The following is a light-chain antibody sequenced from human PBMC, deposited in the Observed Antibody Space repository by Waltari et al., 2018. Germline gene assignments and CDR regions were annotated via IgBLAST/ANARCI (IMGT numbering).Light chain of an antibody. V-gene: IGKV1-8*01. Sequence: AIRITQSPSSLSASPGDRVTITCRASQGISSYLAWYQQKPGKAPKLLIYAASTLQSGVPSRFSGSGSGTDFTLTISCLQSEDFATYYCQQYYSYPRTFGQGTKVEIK. CDR2: AAS. J-gene: IGKJ1*01. CDR3: QQYYSYPRT. CDR1: QGISSY.